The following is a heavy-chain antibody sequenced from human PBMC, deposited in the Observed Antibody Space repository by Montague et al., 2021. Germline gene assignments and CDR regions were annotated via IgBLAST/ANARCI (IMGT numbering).Heavy chain of an antibody. J-gene: IGHJ3*02. Sequence: SRSLSLSASGFRFSSYWMHWVRQAPGKGLLWVSRITLDGSSTTFADSVKGRFTTSRDNAKATLYLQMNSLRVEDTAVYYCARNLASAAPGAFDIWGQGTMVTVSS. CDR3: ARNLASAAPGAFDI. D-gene: IGHD6-13*01. V-gene: IGHV3-74*01. CDR1: GFRFSSYW. CDR2: ITLDGSST.